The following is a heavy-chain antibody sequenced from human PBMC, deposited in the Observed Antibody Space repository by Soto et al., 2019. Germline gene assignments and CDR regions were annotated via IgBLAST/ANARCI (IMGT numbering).Heavy chain of an antibody. Sequence: QVTLKESGPVLVKPTETLTLTCTVSGFSLSNAGMGVSWIRQPPGKALEWLAHIFSNDERRFSTSLKNRLSIPKDTSNSQVVLIMTNMDPVDTATYYCAQTEDGGISRPPAGLFDAGGQGTLVTVSS. V-gene: IGHV2-26*01. J-gene: IGHJ5*02. CDR2: IFSNDER. CDR3: AQTEDGGISRPPAGLFDA. CDR1: GFSLSNAGMG. D-gene: IGHD1-20*01.